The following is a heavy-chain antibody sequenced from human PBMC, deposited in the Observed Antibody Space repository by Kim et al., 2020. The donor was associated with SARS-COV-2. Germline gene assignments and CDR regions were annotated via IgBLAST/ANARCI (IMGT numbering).Heavy chain of an antibody. J-gene: IGHJ6*02. CDR1: GFTFSSYE. D-gene: IGHD3-10*01. CDR3: AREGWFGELPHYYGMDV. Sequence: GGSLRLSCAASGFTFSSYEMNWVRQAPGKGLEWVSYISSSGRTIYYADSVKGRFTISRDNAKNSLYLQMNSLRAEDTAVYYCAREGWFGELPHYYGMDVWGQGTTVTVPS. V-gene: IGHV3-48*03. CDR2: ISSSGRTI.